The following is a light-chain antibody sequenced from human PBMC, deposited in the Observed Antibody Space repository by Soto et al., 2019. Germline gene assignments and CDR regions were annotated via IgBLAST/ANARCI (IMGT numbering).Light chain of an antibody. CDR2: AAS. J-gene: IGKJ4*01. CDR3: QQYDSYPLT. CDR1: QGISSY. V-gene: IGKV1-8*01. Sequence: AIRMTQSPSSLSASTGDRVTITCRASQGISSYLAWYQQKPGKAPKLLIYAASTLQSGVPSRFSGSGSGTDFTLTISCLQSEEFATYDWQQYDSYPLTFGGGTKVEIK.